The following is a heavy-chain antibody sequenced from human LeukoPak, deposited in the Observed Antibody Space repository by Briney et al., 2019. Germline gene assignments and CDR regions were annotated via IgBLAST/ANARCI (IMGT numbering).Heavy chain of an antibody. V-gene: IGHV3-23*01. CDR2: ISGSSGST. CDR3: AKDFASPNMVRGVFDY. D-gene: IGHD3-10*01. J-gene: IGHJ4*02. CDR1: GFTFSSYA. Sequence: GGSLRLSCAASGFTFSSYAMSWVRQAPGKGLEWVSAISGSSGSTYYADSVKGRFTISRDNSKNTLYLQMNSLRAEDTAVYYCAKDFASPNMVRGVFDYWGQGTLVTVSS.